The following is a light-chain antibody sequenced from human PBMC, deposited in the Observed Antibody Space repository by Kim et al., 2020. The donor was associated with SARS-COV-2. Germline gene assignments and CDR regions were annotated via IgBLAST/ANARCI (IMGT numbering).Light chain of an antibody. CDR1: SLRRDY. J-gene: IGLJ2*01. V-gene: IGLV3-19*01. Sequence: VGLGQRVSITCQGVSLRRDYVSRYQRRPGPALLLVSFGKSNRPSGIPVRWSGSSSGNTVTLTIAETEEEDEADCCGRARGSSGKVVFGGGTQLTVL. CDR3: RARGSSGKVV. CDR2: GKS.